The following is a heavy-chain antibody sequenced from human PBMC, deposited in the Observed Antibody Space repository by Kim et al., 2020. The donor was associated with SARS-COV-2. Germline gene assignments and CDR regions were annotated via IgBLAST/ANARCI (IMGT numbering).Heavy chain of an antibody. J-gene: IGHJ4*02. D-gene: IGHD1-26*01. CDR3: ARREGGSNYFDY. Sequence: SNPPLKSRVTMSVDTSKNQFSLQLSSVTAADTAVYYCARREGGSNYFDYWGQGTLVTVSS. V-gene: IGHV4-59*08.